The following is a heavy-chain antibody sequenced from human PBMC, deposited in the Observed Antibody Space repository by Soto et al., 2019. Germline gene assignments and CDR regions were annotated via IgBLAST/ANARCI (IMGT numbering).Heavy chain of an antibody. V-gene: IGHV3-23*01. CDR2: ISGSGNTI. J-gene: IGHJ4*02. D-gene: IGHD2-2*03. Sequence: EVQLLESGGGLVQPGGSLRLSCATSGFTFSTNVMGWVRQAPGMGLEFVSLISGSGNTIYYADSVKGRFTISRDNSMNTVSLQMNRLRAEDTAVYYCAKVGYDTFGYYLRSFDCWGQGTLVTVSP. CDR1: GFTFSTNV. CDR3: AKVGYDTFGYYLRSFDC.